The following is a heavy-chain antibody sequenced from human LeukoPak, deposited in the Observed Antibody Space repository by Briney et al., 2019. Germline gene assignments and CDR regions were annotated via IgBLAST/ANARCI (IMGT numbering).Heavy chain of an antibody. CDR3: ATPLPFDY. J-gene: IGHJ4*02. V-gene: IGHV3-11*04. CDR2: ISSSRSAM. CDR1: VCTLRNAW. Sequence: GGSLRLSCAACVCTLRNAWMSWVRQAPAKGLEWVLYISSSRSAMYYADSVKGRFTLPRDNAKNSVYLQTSSQRAEDTTVYYCATPLPFDYWGQGTLVTVSS.